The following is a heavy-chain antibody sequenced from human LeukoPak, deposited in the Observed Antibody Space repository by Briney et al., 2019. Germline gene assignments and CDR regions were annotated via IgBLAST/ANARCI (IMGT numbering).Heavy chain of an antibody. CDR2: ISNTDSYI. CDR1: EFPFSTYT. D-gene: IGHD3-22*01. CDR3: ARIDSSGYRDAFDI. V-gene: IGHV3-21*01. Sequence: PGGSLRLSCAASEFPFSTYTMNWVRQAPGKGLEWVSSISNTDSYIYYADSVKGRFTISRDNAKYSLFLQMNSLRAEDTAVYYCARIDSSGYRDAFDIWGQGTMVTVSS. J-gene: IGHJ3*02.